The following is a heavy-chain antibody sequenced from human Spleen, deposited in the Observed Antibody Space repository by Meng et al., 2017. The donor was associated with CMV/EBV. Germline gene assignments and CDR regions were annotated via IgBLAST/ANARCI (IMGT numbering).Heavy chain of an antibody. D-gene: IGHD6-13*01. CDR2: IYYSGST. V-gene: IGHV4-39*07. CDR3: ARIGPTWYSSSWYVDY. CDR1: GGSIGSSSYY. Sequence: VEPSEPLSLPCTVSGGSIGSSSYYWGWIRQPPGKGLGWIGSIYYSGSTYYNPSLKSRVTISVDTSKNQFSLKLSSVTAADTAVYYCARIGPTWYSSSWYVDYWGQGTLVTVSS. J-gene: IGHJ4*02.